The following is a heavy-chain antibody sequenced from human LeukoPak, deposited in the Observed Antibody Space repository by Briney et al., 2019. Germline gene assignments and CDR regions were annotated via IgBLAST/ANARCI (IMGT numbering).Heavy chain of an antibody. CDR1: GGSISSGGYY. D-gene: IGHD6-13*01. Sequence: SETLSLTCTVSGGSISSGGYYWSWIRQPAGKGLEWIGRIYTSGSTSYNPSLKSRVTISVDTSKNQFSLKLSSVTAADTAVYYCARGFRDSSSWANFDYWGQGTLVTVSS. V-gene: IGHV4-61*02. CDR3: ARGFRDSSSWANFDY. CDR2: IYTSGST. J-gene: IGHJ4*02.